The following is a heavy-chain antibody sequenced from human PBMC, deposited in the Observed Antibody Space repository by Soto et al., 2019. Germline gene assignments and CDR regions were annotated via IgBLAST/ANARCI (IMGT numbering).Heavy chain of an antibody. CDR1: GFTFSSYA. J-gene: IGHJ4*02. CDR3: ARGPGYYFDY. CDR2: ISGNGGST. Sequence: RGSLRLSYAASGFTFSSYAMHWVRQAPGKGLEYVSAISGNGGSTYYANSVKGRFTISRDNSKNTLYLQMGSLRAEDMAVYYCARGPGYYFDYWGQGTLVTVSS. V-gene: IGHV3-64*01.